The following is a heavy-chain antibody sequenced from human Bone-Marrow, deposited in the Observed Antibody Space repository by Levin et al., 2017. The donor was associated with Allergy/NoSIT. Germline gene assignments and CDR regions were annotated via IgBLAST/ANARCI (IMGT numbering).Heavy chain of an antibody. D-gene: IGHD3-3*01. CDR3: ARDAYYDFWSGYYTWWFDP. J-gene: IGHJ5*02. CDR2: IIPILGIA. CDR1: GGTFSSYT. Sequence: ASVKVSCKASGGTFSSYTISWVRQAPGQGLEWMGRIIPILGIANYAQKFQGRVTITADKSTSTAYMELSSLRSEDTAVYYCARDAYYDFWSGYYTWWFDPWGQGTLVTVSS. V-gene: IGHV1-69*04.